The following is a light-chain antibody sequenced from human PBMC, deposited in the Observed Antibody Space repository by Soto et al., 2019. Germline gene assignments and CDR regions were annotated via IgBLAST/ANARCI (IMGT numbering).Light chain of an antibody. J-gene: IGKJ3*01. Sequence: EIVLTQSPGTLSLSPGERLTLSCRASQSVTTSYVAWYQHKPGQAPRLLIYGASTKATGTPDRFNGSGSGTDFTLTISRLEPEDFAVYYCQQYGSSPFTFGPVTKVDFK. CDR2: GAS. CDR3: QQYGSSPFT. CDR1: QSVTTSY. V-gene: IGKV3-20*01.